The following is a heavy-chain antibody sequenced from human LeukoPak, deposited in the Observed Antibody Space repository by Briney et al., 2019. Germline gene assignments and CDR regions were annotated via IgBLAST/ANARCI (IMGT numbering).Heavy chain of an antibody. CDR1: GGSISSSSYY. D-gene: IGHD3-10*01. J-gene: IGHJ4*02. CDR3: ARLGSAVVRGVIIKY. CDR2: VYYSGSI. V-gene: IGHV4-39*01. Sequence: PSETLSLTCSVSGGSISSSSYYWGWIRQPPGKGLEWIGSVYYSGSISYNPSLNSRVTISVDTSKGQFSLNLTSVTAADTAVYYCARLGSAVVRGVIIKYWGQGTLVTVSS.